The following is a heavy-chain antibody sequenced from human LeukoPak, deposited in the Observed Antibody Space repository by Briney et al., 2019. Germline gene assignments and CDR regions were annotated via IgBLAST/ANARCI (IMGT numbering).Heavy chain of an antibody. CDR1: GYSFTSYW. D-gene: IGHD2-2*01. CDR2: IYPGDSDT. J-gene: IGHJ4*02. Sequence: GESLKISCKGSGYSFTSYWIGWVRQMPXXXXXXMGIIYPGDSDTRYSPSFQGQVTISADKSIGTAYLQWSSLKASDTAMYYCARSIASRDYGDYWGQGTLVTVSS. CDR3: ARSIASRDYGDY. V-gene: IGHV5-51*01.